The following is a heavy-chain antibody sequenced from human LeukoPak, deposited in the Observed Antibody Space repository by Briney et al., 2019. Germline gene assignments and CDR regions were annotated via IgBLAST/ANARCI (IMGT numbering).Heavy chain of an antibody. V-gene: IGHV4-38-2*02. D-gene: IGHD4-17*01. CDR2: IHHSGSS. J-gene: IGHJ4*02. CDR1: GYSITSGYY. Sequence: PSETLSLTCSVSGYSITSGYYWGWIRQPPGKGLEWIGSIHHSGSSYYNPSLKSRVTISVDTSKNQFSLSLSSVTASDTAVYYCAREHHGDYYFDYWGQGTLATVSS. CDR3: AREHHGDYYFDY.